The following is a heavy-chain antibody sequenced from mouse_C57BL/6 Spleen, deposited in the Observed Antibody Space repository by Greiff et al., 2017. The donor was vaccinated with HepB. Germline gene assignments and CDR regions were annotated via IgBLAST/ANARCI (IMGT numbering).Heavy chain of an antibody. V-gene: IGHV1-15*01. CDR3: TRSNLTGDAMDY. CDR2: IDPETGGT. Sequence: QVQLQQSGAELVRPGASVTLSCKASGYTFTDYEMHWVKQTPVHGLEWIGAIDPETGGTAYNQKFKGKAILTADKSSSTAYMELRSLTSEDSAVYYWTRSNLTGDAMDYWGQGTSVTVSS. CDR1: GYTFTDYE. J-gene: IGHJ4*01. D-gene: IGHD1-1*01.